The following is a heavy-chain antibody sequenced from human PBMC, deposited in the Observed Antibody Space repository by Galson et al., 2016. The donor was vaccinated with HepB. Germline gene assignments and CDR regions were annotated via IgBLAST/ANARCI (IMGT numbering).Heavy chain of an antibody. Sequence: SETLSLTCTVSGGFLSSDFWSWIRQPPGKGLAWIGYINQAGTTRYNPSLRSRVTISFDTPNNQFSLRVDSVTAADTAVYYCARGPAYSGYDFSYYFDHWGQGTLATVSS. CDR3: ARGPAYSGYDFSYYFDH. CDR1: GGFLSSDF. J-gene: IGHJ4*02. CDR2: INQAGTT. D-gene: IGHD5-12*01. V-gene: IGHV4-59*01.